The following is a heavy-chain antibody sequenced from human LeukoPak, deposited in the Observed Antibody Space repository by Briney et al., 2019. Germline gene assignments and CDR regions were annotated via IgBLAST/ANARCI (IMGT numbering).Heavy chain of an antibody. V-gene: IGHV3-53*01. Sequence: GGSLRLSCAASGFIVSSNYMSWVRQAPGKGLEWVSLIYSSGSTYYTASVKGRFTISRDHSKNTLYLQMNSLRAEDTAVYYCAKDYVRSSGYYYRDYWGQGTLVTVSS. J-gene: IGHJ4*02. CDR2: IYSSGST. CDR3: AKDYVRSSGYYYRDY. D-gene: IGHD3-22*01. CDR1: GFIVSSNY.